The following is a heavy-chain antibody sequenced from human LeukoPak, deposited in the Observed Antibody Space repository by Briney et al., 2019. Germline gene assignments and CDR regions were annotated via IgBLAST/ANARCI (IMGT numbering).Heavy chain of an antibody. CDR1: GGSISSYY. D-gene: IGHD6-6*01. CDR2: IYYSGST. V-gene: IGHV4-59*01. Sequence: PSETLSLTCTVSGGSISSYYWSWVRQPPGKGLEWIGYIYYSGSTNYNPSLKSRVTISVDTSKNQFSLKLSSVTAADTAVYYCARGSSSDYYYYGMDVRGQGTTVTVSS. J-gene: IGHJ6*02. CDR3: ARGSSSDYYYYGMDV.